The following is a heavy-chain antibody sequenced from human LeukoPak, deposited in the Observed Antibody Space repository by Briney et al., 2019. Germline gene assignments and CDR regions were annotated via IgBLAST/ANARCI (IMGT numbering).Heavy chain of an antibody. V-gene: IGHV1-69*04. CDR3: ARMLYHDSSGYRPLGFFDY. CDR2: IIPILGIA. Sequence: ASVKVSCKASGGTFSSYAISWVRQAPGQGLEWMGRIIPILGIANYAQKFQGRVTITADKSTSTAYMELSSLRSEDTAVYYCARMLYHDSSGYRPLGFFDYWGQGTLVTVSS. CDR1: GGTFSSYA. D-gene: IGHD3-22*01. J-gene: IGHJ4*02.